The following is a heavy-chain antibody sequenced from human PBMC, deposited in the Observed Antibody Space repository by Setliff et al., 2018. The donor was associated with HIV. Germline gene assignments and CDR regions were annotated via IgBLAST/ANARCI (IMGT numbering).Heavy chain of an antibody. J-gene: IGHJ6*02. V-gene: IGHV4-59*02. Sequence: PSLTCTVYGASVSSHYWSWIRQPPGKGLEWVGSISDRGTTNYNPSLKSRVTVSSDTSKNQVSLKVTSLTAADTAEYYCARHKVTSTLGGLIYDYFYYGMDVWGHGTTVTVSS. D-gene: IGHD3-16*01. CDR2: ISDRGTT. CDR1: GASVSSHY. CDR3: ARHKVTSTLGGLIYDYFYYGMDV.